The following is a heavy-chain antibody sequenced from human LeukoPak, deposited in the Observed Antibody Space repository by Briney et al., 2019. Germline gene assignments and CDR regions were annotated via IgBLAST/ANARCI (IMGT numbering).Heavy chain of an antibody. D-gene: IGHD6-19*01. CDR2: IYYNGST. Sequence: SETLSLTCTVSGGPISNYYWTWIRQPPGKGLEWIGYIYYNGSTNYNPSLKSRVTISVDTTKNRFFLKVISVTAADTAVYFCAGDLHVWSPQCLGYNYYGMDVWGKGTTVTVSS. CDR1: GGPISNYY. J-gene: IGHJ6*04. CDR3: AGDLHVWSPQCLGYNYYGMDV. V-gene: IGHV4-59*01.